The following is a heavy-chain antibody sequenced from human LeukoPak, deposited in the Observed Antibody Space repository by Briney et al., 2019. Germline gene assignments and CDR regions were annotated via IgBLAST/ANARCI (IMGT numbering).Heavy chain of an antibody. J-gene: IGHJ4*02. V-gene: IGHV3-7*01. CDR1: GFTFSSYS. D-gene: IGHD2-15*01. CDR2: IKEDGGEK. Sequence: GGSLRLSCAASGFTFSSYSMNWVRQAPGKGLEWVAHIKEDGGEKHYVDPVKGRFTISRDNAKNSLYLQMNSLRAEDTAMYYCVRDRGYCSGGTCYALWDYWGQGTLVTVSS. CDR3: VRDRGYCSGGTCYALWDY.